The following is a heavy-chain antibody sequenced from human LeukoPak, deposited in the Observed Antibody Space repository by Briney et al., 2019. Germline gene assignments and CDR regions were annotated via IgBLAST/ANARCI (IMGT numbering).Heavy chain of an antibody. Sequence: SETLSLTCTVSGGSISSSSYYWGWIRQPPGKGLEWIGSIYYSGSTYYNPSLKSRVTISVDTSKNQFSLKLSSVTAADTAVYYCARDHYDFWSGPNWFDPWGQGTLVTVSS. D-gene: IGHD3-3*01. CDR2: IYYSGST. J-gene: IGHJ5*02. CDR3: ARDHYDFWSGPNWFDP. CDR1: GGSISSSSYY. V-gene: IGHV4-39*07.